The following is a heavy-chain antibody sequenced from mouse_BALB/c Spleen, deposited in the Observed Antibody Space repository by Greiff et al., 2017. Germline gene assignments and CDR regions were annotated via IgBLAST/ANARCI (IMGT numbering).Heavy chain of an antibody. D-gene: IGHD2-4*01. CDR1: GFSLTDYG. V-gene: IGHV2-6-5*01. Sequence: VKLVESGPGLVAPSQSLSITCTVSGFSLTDYGVSWIRQPPGKGLEWLGVIWGGGSTYYNSALKSRLSISKDNSKSQVFLKMNSLQTDDTAMYYCAKHPLMITRAMDYWGQGTSVTVSS. J-gene: IGHJ4*01. CDR3: AKHPLMITRAMDY. CDR2: IWGGGST.